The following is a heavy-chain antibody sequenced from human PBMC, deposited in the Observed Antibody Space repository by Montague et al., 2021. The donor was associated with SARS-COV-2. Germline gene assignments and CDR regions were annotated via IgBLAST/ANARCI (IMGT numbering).Heavy chain of an antibody. V-gene: IGHV4-39*07. Sequence: SETLSLTCTVSGGSISSDSYYWGWIRQPPGKGLEWIGSIYYSGSTYYSPSLKRRVTISVDTSKNQFSLKLSSVTAADTAVYYCARGWFSPIIVVVIRGPFDYWGQGTLVTVSS. J-gene: IGHJ4*02. CDR3: ARGWFSPIIVVVIRGPFDY. D-gene: IGHD3-22*01. CDR2: IYYSGST. CDR1: GGSISSDSYY.